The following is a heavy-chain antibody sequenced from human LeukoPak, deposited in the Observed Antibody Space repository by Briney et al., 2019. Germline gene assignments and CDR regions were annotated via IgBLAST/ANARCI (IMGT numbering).Heavy chain of an antibody. J-gene: IGHJ4*02. CDR1: GVSISGYY. Sequence: SETLSLTCTVCGVSISGYYWSWIRQYPGKGLEWIGYSSYSGTISYNPSLKSRVTVSVDTSRNHFSLKLSSVTAADTAVYYCARDYGGKFDYWGQGTLVTVYS. CDR3: ARDYGGKFDY. CDR2: SSYSGTI. D-gene: IGHD4-23*01. V-gene: IGHV4-59*01.